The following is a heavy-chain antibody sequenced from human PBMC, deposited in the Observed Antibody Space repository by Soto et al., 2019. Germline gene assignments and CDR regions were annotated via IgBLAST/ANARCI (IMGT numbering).Heavy chain of an antibody. CDR2: IRNKANSYTT. J-gene: IGHJ4*02. CDR1: GFTFSDHY. Sequence: EVQLVESGGGLVQPGGSLRLSCAASGFTFSDHYMDWVRQAPGKGLEWVGRIRNKANSYTTEYAASVKGRFTILRDDSEPSVYLQMNSLKTEDTAVYYCTRVGVLLWGAYRPIDYWGQGTLVTVSS. V-gene: IGHV3-72*01. CDR3: TRVGVLLWGAYRPIDY. D-gene: IGHD3-16*02.